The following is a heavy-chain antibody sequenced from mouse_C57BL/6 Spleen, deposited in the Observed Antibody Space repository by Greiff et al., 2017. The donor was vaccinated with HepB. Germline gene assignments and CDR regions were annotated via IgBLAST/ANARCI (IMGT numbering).Heavy chain of an antibody. J-gene: IGHJ2*01. CDR3: ARDRDY. CDR2: IDPSDSYT. V-gene: IGHV1-69*01. CDR1: GYTFTSYW. Sequence: VKLQQSGAELVMPGASVKLSCKASGYTFTSYWMHWVKQRPGQGLEWIGEIDPSDSYTNYNQKFKGKSTLTVDKSSSTAYMQLSRLTSEDSAVYYCARDRDYWGQGTTLTVSS.